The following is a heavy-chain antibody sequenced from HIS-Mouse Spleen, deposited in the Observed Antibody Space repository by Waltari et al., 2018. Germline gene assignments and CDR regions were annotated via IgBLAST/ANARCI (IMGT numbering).Heavy chain of an antibody. CDR1: GGSISSSSYY. CDR3: ARGYIAAAGDAFDI. Sequence: QLQLQESGPGLVKPSETLSLTCTVSGGSISSSSYYWGWIRQPPGKGLEWIGRIYYSGSTYYNPSLKSRVTISVDTSKNQFSLKLSSVTAADTAVYYCARGYIAAAGDAFDIWGQGTMVTVSS. J-gene: IGHJ3*02. D-gene: IGHD6-13*01. CDR2: IYYSGST. V-gene: IGHV4-39*07.